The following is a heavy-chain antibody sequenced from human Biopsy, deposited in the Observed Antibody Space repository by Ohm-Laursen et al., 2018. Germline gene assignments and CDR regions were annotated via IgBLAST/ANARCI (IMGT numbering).Heavy chain of an antibody. V-gene: IGHV1-24*01. D-gene: IGHD1-1*01. CDR2: FAPENGKT. CDR1: GYTLNELS. J-gene: IGHJ4*02. CDR3: AADINVWNVNY. Sequence: GASVKVSCNFSGYTLNELSMHWVRQVPGKGLEWMGGFAPENGKTVYAQNFQARVSLTEDTSTDTAYMELRSLRSEDTAVYYCAADINVWNVNYWGQGTQVTVSS.